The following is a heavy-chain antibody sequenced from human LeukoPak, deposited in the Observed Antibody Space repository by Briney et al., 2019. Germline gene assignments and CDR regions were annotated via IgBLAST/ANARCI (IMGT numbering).Heavy chain of an antibody. CDR3: ARLVVPAAMLYYYMDV. Sequence: ASVKVSCKASGYTFTSYDINWVRQATGQGLEWMGWMNPNSGNTGYAQKFQGRVTITRNTSISTAYMELSSLRSEDTAVYYCARLVVPAAMLYYYMDVWGKGTTVTVSS. J-gene: IGHJ6*03. D-gene: IGHD2-2*01. CDR1: GYTFTSYD. CDR2: MNPNSGNT. V-gene: IGHV1-8*03.